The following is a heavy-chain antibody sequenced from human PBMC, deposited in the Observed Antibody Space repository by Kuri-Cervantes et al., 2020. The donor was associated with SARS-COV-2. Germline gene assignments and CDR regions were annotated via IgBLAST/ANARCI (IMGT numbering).Heavy chain of an antibody. J-gene: IGHJ4*02. CDR1: GLTFSSYW. V-gene: IGHV3-74*01. CDR2: INSDGSST. CDR3: ARICSSTSCLGNYFDY. D-gene: IGHD2-2*01. Sequence: GGSLRLSCAASGLTFSSYWMHWVRQAPGKGLVWVSRINSDGSSTSYADSVKGRFTISRDNAKNTLYLQMNSLRAEDTAVYYCARICSSTSCLGNYFDYWGQGTLVTVSS.